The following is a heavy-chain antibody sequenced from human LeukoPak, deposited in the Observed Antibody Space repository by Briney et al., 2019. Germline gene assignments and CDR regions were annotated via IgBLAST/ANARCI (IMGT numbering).Heavy chain of an antibody. D-gene: IGHD6-13*01. CDR2: IYYSGST. J-gene: IGHJ4*02. CDR1: GGSISSYY. CDR3: ARVYSSSWYQDGYYFDY. Sequence: SETLSLTCTVSGGSISSYYWSWIRQPPGKGLEWIGYIYYSGSTNYNPSPKSRVTISVDMSKNQFSLKLSSVTAADTAVYYCARVYSSSWYQDGYYFDYWGQGTLVTVSS. V-gene: IGHV4-59*01.